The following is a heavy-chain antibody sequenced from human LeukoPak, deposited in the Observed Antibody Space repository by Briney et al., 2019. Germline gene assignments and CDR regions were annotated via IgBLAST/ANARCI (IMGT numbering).Heavy chain of an antibody. Sequence: PSETLSLTCTVSGDSIRSDHWSWIRQPPGKGLEWIGYVHYSGNTKYNPSLKSRVTISVDTSKNQFSLKLSSVTAADTAVYYCARASLPGYFDYWGQGTLVTVSS. CDR2: VHYSGNT. CDR3: ARASLPGYFDY. CDR1: GDSIRSDH. V-gene: IGHV4-59*12. J-gene: IGHJ4*02.